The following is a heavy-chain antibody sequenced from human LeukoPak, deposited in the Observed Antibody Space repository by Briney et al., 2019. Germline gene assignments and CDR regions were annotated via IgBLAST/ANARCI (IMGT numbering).Heavy chain of an antibody. Sequence: GGSLRLSCAASGFTFSNHWMHWVRQAPGKGLMWVSRINREGSRTDYADSVKGRFTISRDNAKNSLYLQMNSLRAEDTAVYYCARDKLSGYYYDSSGYWPIDYWGQGTLVTVSS. J-gene: IGHJ4*02. CDR1: GFTFSNHW. CDR3: ARDKLSGYYYDSSGYWPIDY. V-gene: IGHV3-74*01. D-gene: IGHD3-22*01. CDR2: INREGSRT.